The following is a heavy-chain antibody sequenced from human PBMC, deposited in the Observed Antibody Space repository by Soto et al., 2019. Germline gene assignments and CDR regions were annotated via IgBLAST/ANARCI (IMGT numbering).Heavy chain of an antibody. CDR3: ARTNPSRGGNYYYYYMDV. CDR1: CGSISSGGYY. J-gene: IGHJ6*03. V-gene: IGHV4-31*03. CDR2: IYYSGST. D-gene: IGHD1-26*01. Sequence: PSETLSLTCTVSCGSISSGGYYWSWIRQHPGKGLEWIGYIYYSGSTYYNPSLKSRVAISVDTSKNQFSLKLNSVTAADTAVYYCARTNPSRGGNYYYYYMDVWGKGTTVTVSS.